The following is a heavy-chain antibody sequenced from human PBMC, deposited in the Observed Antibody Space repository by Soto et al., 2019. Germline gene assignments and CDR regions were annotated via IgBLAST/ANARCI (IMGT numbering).Heavy chain of an antibody. J-gene: IGHJ6*02. D-gene: IGHD6-13*01. CDR1: GGTFSSYA. Sequence: QVQLVQSGAEVKKPGSSVKVSCKASGGTFSSYAISWVRQAPGQGLEWMGGIIPIFGTANYAQKFQGRVKITADRSTSTAYMELSSLRSEDTAVYYCARKIAAAGTVNYYYYYGMDVWGQGTTVTVSS. CDR2: IIPIFGTA. CDR3: ARKIAAAGTVNYYYYYGMDV. V-gene: IGHV1-69*14.